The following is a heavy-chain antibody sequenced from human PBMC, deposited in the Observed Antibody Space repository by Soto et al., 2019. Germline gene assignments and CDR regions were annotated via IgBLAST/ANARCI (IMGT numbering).Heavy chain of an antibody. Sequence: SETLSLTCTVSGDSISTFYWGWMRQSPGKELEWIGYVYYTGSTNYNPSLKSRVTISVDRSKNQFSLKLTSANAADTAVYYCARGRTVRDYADDSSDYFYFFDYWGQGTQVTVSS. D-gene: IGHD3-22*01. J-gene: IGHJ4*02. CDR3: ARGRTVRDYADDSSDYFYFFDY. CDR1: GDSISTFY. CDR2: VYYTGST. V-gene: IGHV4-59*01.